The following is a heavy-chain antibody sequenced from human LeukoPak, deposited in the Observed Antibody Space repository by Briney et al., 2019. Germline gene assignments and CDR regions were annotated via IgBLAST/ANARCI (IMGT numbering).Heavy chain of an antibody. CDR1: GFTFTDAW. CDR3: TMDDVGLAPDY. CDR2: IESKTDGGTT. J-gene: IGHJ4*02. Sequence: PGGSLRLSCAASGFTFTDAWMSWVRQAPGKGLEWVGRIESKTDGGTTYYAAPVKGRFTISRDDPKNTLCLQMNSLKTEDTAVYFCTMDDVGLAPDYWGQGTLVTVSS. V-gene: IGHV3-15*04. D-gene: IGHD1-26*01.